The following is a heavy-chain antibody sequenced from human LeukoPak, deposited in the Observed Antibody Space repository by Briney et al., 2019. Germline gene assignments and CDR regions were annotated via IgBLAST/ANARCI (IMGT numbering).Heavy chain of an antibody. CDR1: GYTFTSYG. Sequence: ASMKVCCKASGYTFTSYGITWVRQAPGQGLEWMGWISAHTGTTNYAQKFQGRVTMTIDTSTSTAFMELRSLRSDDTAVYYCARMARIWFGESWYNWFDPWGQGTLVTVSS. CDR2: ISAHTGTT. CDR3: ARMARIWFGESWYNWFDP. D-gene: IGHD3-10*01. V-gene: IGHV1-18*01. J-gene: IGHJ5*02.